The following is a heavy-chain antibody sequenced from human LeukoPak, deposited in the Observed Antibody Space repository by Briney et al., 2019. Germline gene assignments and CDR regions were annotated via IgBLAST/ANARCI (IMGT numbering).Heavy chain of an antibody. CDR2: IIPIFGTA. CDR1: GGTFSSYA. Sequence: SVKVSCKASGGTFSSYAISWVRQAPGQGLEWMGGIIPIFGTANYAQKFQGRVTITADESTSTAYMELSSLRSEDTAVYYCARDGYYGSGSYYTSLDYWGQGTLVTVSS. J-gene: IGHJ4*02. D-gene: IGHD3-10*01. V-gene: IGHV1-69*01. CDR3: ARDGYYGSGSYYTSLDY.